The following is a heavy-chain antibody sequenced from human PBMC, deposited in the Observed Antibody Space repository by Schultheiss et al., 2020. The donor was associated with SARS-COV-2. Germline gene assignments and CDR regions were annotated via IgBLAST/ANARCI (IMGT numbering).Heavy chain of an antibody. Sequence: GGSLRLSCAASGFTFRSYAMSWVRQAPGKGLEWVAVISYDGSKKYYADSVKGRFTISRDNAKNSLYLQMSSLRTEDTAVYYCARHPTIAVAGSFDYWGQGTLVTVSS. CDR3: ARHPTIAVAGSFDY. CDR1: GFTFRSYA. CDR2: ISYDGSKK. J-gene: IGHJ4*02. D-gene: IGHD6-19*01. V-gene: IGHV3-30*03.